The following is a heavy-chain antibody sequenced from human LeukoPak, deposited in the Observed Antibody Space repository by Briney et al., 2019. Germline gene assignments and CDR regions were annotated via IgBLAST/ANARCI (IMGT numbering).Heavy chain of an antibody. J-gene: IGHJ3*02. V-gene: IGHV3-7*01. CDR1: GFTFSSYE. Sequence: GGSLRLSCAASGFTFSSYEMNWVRQAPGKGLEWVANIKQDGSEKYYADSVKGRFTISRDNAKNSLSLQMNNLRFEGTAVYYCARIDSRRTFDIWGQGTMVTVSS. D-gene: IGHD1-14*01. CDR3: ARIDSRRTFDI. CDR2: IKQDGSEK.